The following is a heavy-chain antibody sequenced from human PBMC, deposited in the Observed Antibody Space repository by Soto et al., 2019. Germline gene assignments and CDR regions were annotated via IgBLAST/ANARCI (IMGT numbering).Heavy chain of an antibody. V-gene: IGHV3-23*01. CDR3: ARTVAGDY. CDR2: IRGSGGST. D-gene: IGHD2-15*01. CDR1: GFTFNDYA. J-gene: IGHJ4*02. Sequence: GSLRLSCAASGFTFNDYAMYWVRQAPGKGLEWVSAIRGSGGSTYYADSVNGRFTISRDNSKNTLYLQLNSLRAEDTAVYYCARTVAGDYWGQGTLVTVSS.